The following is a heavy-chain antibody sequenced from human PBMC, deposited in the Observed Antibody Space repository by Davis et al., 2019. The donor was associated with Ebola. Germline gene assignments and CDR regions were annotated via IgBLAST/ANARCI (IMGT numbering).Heavy chain of an antibody. CDR1: GGSISSSSYY. V-gene: IGHV4-39*01. J-gene: IGHJ6*04. CDR3: VTIVVVPAAMHGYYYYYGMDV. CDR2: IYYSGST. D-gene: IGHD2-2*01. Sequence: GSLRLSCTVSGGSISSSSYYWGWIRQPPGKGLEWIGSIYYSGSTYYNPSLKSRVTISVDTSKNQFSLKLSSVTAADTAVYYCVTIVVVPAAMHGYYYYYGMDVWGKGTTVTVSS.